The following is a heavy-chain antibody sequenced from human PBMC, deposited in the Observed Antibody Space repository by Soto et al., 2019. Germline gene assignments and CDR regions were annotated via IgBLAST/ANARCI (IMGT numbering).Heavy chain of an antibody. D-gene: IGHD3-10*01. Sequence: GGSLRLSCTASGFTFTSHTTTWVRQAPGKGLEWISNIISTSSINHNTDSTKGGSTIQRDNANKSLYLRVTSLSDEATAVYYCARRITMVRGPYYYYAMDVWGQGTTVTVSS. V-gene: IGHV3-48*02. J-gene: IGHJ6*02. CDR3: ARRITMVRGPYYYYAMDV. CDR2: IISTSSIN. CDR1: GFTFTSHT.